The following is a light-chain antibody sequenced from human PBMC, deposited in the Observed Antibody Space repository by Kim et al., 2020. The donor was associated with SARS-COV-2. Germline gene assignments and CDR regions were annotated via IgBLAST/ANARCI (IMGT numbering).Light chain of an antibody. CDR1: SSTIGAGYD. CDR3: QSYDSSLSGVV. V-gene: IGLV1-40*01. Sequence: VTSSSTGSSSTIGAGYDVHWYQQLPGTAPNLLIYGNSNRPSGVPDRFSGSKSGTSASLAITGLQAEDEADYYCQSYDSSLSGVVFGGGTQLTVL. J-gene: IGLJ2*01. CDR2: GNS.